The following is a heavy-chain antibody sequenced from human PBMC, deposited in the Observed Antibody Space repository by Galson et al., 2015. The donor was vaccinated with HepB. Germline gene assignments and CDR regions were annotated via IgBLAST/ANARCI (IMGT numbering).Heavy chain of an antibody. Sequence: SVKVSCKASGGTFSSYTISWVRQAPGQGLEWMGRIIPILGIANYAQKFQGRVTITADKSTSTAYMELSSLRSEDTAVYYCAASLAYCGGDCYLYFDYWGQGTLVTVSS. CDR2: IIPILGIA. J-gene: IGHJ4*02. CDR1: GGTFSSYT. CDR3: AASLAYCGGDCYLYFDY. V-gene: IGHV1-69*02. D-gene: IGHD2-21*02.